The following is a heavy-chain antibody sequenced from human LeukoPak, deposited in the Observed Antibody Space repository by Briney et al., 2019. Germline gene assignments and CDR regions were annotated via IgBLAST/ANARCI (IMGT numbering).Heavy chain of an antibody. D-gene: IGHD1-26*01. CDR1: GVSITNYY. V-gene: IGHV4-4*07. J-gene: IGHJ5*01. CDR2: MYISGST. Sequence: RSSETLSLTCTVSGVSITNYYWAWIRQPAGKGLEWIGRMYISGSTNYNPSLKSRVTISIDKSNNQFSLKLRSVTAADTAVYYCARDYLVGAPLDSWGHGTPVTVSS. CDR3: ARDYLVGAPLDS.